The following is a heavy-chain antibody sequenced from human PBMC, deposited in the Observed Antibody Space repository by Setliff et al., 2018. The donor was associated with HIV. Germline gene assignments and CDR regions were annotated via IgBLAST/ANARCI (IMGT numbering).Heavy chain of an antibody. CDR2: IHYSGST. CDR1: GGSISNYY. V-gene: IGHV4-59*01. Sequence: SETLSLTCTVSGGSISNYYWSWIRQSPEKGLEWIGYIHYSGSTNYNPSLKSRVTISLDTSKNQFSLKLSSVTAADAAIYYCARLRDMEWELIGLDYWGRGTLGTVSS. CDR3: ARLRDMEWELIGLDY. J-gene: IGHJ4*02. D-gene: IGHD1-26*01.